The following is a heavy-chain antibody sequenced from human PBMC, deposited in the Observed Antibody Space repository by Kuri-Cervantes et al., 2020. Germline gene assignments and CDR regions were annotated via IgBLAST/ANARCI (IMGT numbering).Heavy chain of an antibody. D-gene: IGHD1-1*01. CDR1: SYSISSGYY. CDR3: ASKRYIRFDY. J-gene: IGHJ4*02. CDR2: INHSGST. V-gene: IGHV4-34*01. Sequence: SETLSLTCTVSSYSISSGYYWSWIRQPPGKGLEWIGEINHSGSTNYNPSLKSRVTISVDTSKNQFSLKLSSVTAADTAVYYCASKRYIRFDYWGQGTLVTVSS.